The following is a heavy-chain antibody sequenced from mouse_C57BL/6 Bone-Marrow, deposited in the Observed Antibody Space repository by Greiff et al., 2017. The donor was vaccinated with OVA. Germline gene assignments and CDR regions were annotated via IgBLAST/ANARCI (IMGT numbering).Heavy chain of an antibody. CDR3: ARRGFGGYFDY. CDR1: GYTFTSYW. V-gene: IGHV1-64*01. Sequence: QVHVKQSGAELVKPGASVKLSCKASGYTFTSYWMHWVKQRPGQGLEWIGMIHPNSGSTNYNEKFKSKATLTVDKSSSTAYMQLSSLTSEDSAVYYCARRGFGGYFDYWGQGTTLTVSS. J-gene: IGHJ2*01. CDR2: IHPNSGST.